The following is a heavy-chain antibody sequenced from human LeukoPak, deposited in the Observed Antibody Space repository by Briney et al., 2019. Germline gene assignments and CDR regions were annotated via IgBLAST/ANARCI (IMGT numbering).Heavy chain of an antibody. D-gene: IGHD6-6*01. V-gene: IGHV3-30*19. Sequence: GGSLRLSCAASGFTFSSYGMHWVRQAPGKGLEWVAVISYDGSNKYYADSVKGRFTISRDNSKNTLYLQMNSLRAEDTAVYYCASSDYIAAREGGAFDIWGQGTMITVSS. CDR1: GFTFSSYG. J-gene: IGHJ3*02. CDR2: ISYDGSNK. CDR3: ASSDYIAAREGGAFDI.